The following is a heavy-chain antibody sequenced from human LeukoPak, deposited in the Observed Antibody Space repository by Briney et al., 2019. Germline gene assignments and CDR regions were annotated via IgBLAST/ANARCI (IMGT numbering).Heavy chain of an antibody. V-gene: IGHV3-43*01. D-gene: IGHD6-25*01. J-gene: IGHJ4*02. Sequence: PGGSLRLSCAASGFTFSSYAMSWVRQAPGKGLEWVSLISWDEISTYYADSVKGRFTISRDNSKDSLYLQMNSLRTEDTALYYCAKDPSRGYYYFDYWGQGTLVTVSS. CDR3: AKDPSRGYYYFDY. CDR2: ISWDEIST. CDR1: GFTFSSYA.